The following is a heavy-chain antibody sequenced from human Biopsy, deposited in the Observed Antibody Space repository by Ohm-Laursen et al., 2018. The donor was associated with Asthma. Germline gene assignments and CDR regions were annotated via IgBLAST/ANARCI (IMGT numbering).Heavy chain of an antibody. D-gene: IGHD2-2*01. J-gene: IGHJ6*02. CDR1: GGSFSGYY. Sequence: TLSLTCVVYGGSFSGYYWSWIRQPPGKGLEWIGEINHSGSTNYNPPLKSRVTISVDTSKNQFPLKLSSVTAADTAVYYCARVVGGYCSSTSCYGGYYYGMDVWGQGTTVTVSS. CDR2: INHSGST. CDR3: ARVVGGYCSSTSCYGGYYYGMDV. V-gene: IGHV4-34*01.